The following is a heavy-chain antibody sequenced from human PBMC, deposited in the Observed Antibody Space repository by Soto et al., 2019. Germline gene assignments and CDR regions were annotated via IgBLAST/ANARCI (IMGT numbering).Heavy chain of an antibody. V-gene: IGHV3-23*01. J-gene: IGHJ4*02. D-gene: IGHD3-16*02. CDR3: AKDSRSSYYDYVWGSYLPNY. CDR1: GFTFSSYA. Sequence: GGSLRLSCAASGFTFSSYAMSWVRQAPGKGLEWVSAISGSGGSTYYADSVKGRFTISRDNSKNTLYLQMNSLRAEDTAVYYCAKDSRSSYYDYVWGSYLPNYWGQGTLVTVS. CDR2: ISGSGGST.